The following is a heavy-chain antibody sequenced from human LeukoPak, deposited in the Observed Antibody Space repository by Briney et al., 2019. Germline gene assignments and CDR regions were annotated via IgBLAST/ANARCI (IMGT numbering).Heavy chain of an antibody. CDR3: ASLLKISARGATTEVLAAFDI. CDR1: GYTFTTYG. V-gene: IGHV1-18*01. J-gene: IGHJ3*02. Sequence: ASVKVSFTGSGYTFTTYGISGVRQAPGQGREWVGWSSAYNCNTNYAHKLQGRVTIITGTSTSTAYMELRSLRSNDTAEYYCASLLKISARGATTEVLAAFDIWGQGTMVTVSS. CDR2: SSAYNCNT. D-gene: IGHD1-26*01.